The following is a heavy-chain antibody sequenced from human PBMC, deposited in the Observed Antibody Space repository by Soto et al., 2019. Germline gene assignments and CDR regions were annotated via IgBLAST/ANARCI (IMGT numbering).Heavy chain of an antibody. CDR2: LNPNTDKT. V-gene: IGHV1-8*01. D-gene: IGHD5-12*01. CDR3: ARGIKGLPPSAFDI. J-gene: IGHJ3*02. Sequence: AAVKVSCKASGYTFSNYDINWVRQATGQGLEWMGWLNPNTDKTGSAQKFQGRVTMTRNTSISTAYLELSGLRSDDTAVYYCARGIKGLPPSAFDIWGQGTRVTVSS. CDR1: GYTFSNYD.